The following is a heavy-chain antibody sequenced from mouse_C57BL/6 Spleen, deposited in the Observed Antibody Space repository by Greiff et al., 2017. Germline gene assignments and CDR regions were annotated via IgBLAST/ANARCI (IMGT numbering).Heavy chain of an antibody. J-gene: IGHJ2*01. V-gene: IGHV1-5*01. CDR1: GYTFTSYW. Sequence: VQLKESGTVLARPGASVKMSCKTSGYTFTSYWMHWVKQRPGQGLEWIGAIYPGNSDTSYNQKFKGKAKLTAATSASTAYLELSSLTNEDSAVYYCTRYGRGDYFDDWGQGTTLTVSS. CDR3: TRYGRGDYFDD. CDR2: IYPGNSDT. D-gene: IGHD1-1*01.